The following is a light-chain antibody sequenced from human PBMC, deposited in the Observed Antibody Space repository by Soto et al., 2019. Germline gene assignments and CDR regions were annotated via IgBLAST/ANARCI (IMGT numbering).Light chain of an antibody. Sequence: QSALTQPASVSGSPGQSITISCTGTSSDVGGYNYVSWYQQHPDKAPKLMIYEVSKRPSGVSNRFSGSKSGNTASLTIAGLQAEDEADYYCSAYIGSRILDVFGAGTKLTVL. CDR3: SAYIGSRILDV. V-gene: IGLV2-14*01. CDR2: EVS. J-gene: IGLJ1*01. CDR1: SSDVGGYNY.